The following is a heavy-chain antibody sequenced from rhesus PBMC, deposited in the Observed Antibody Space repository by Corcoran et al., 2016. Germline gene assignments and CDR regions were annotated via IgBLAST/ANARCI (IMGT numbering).Heavy chain of an antibody. D-gene: IGHD5-24*01. V-gene: IGHV4-169*02. CDR2: IDGRGSSN. CDR1: GGSISSSY. Sequence: QLQLQESGPGLVKPSETLSLTCAVSGGSISSSYWSLIRPAPGKGVEWIGYIDGRGSSNNDHPTAKSRGTLSVATSKNQLSLKLSSVTAADTAVYYGARDASTSIQWVPLHWCQGVLVTVSS. J-gene: IGHJ4*01. CDR3: ARDASTSIQWVPLH.